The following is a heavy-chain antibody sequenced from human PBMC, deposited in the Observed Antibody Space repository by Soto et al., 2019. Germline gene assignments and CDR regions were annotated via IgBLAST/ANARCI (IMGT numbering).Heavy chain of an antibody. CDR2: IKEDGSEK. CDR3: AKDEGYYDSSGYYYGPSY. Sequence: PGGSLRLSCAASGFTFSKYWMSCVRQVGWRGLAWVSNIKEDGSEKYYVDSVKGRFTISRDNAKNSVHLQMNSLRAEDTAVYYCAKDEGYYDSSGYYYGPSYWGQGTLVTVSS. CDR1: GFTFSKYW. J-gene: IGHJ4*02. D-gene: IGHD3-22*01. V-gene: IGHV3-7*01.